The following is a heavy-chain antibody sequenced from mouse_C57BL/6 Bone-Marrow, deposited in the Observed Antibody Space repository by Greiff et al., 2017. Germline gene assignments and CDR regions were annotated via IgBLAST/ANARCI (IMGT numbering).Heavy chain of an antibody. CDR2: ISYDGSN. CDR3: ARECPYDYDALLDY. D-gene: IGHD2-4*01. J-gene: IGHJ2*01. Sequence: EVQLVESGPGLVKPSQSLSLTCSVTGYSITSGYYWNWIRQFPGNKLEWMGYISYDGSNNYNPSLKNRISITRDTSKNQFFLKLNSVTTEDTATYYCARECPYDYDALLDYWGQGTTLTVSS. V-gene: IGHV3-6*01. CDR1: GYSITSGYY.